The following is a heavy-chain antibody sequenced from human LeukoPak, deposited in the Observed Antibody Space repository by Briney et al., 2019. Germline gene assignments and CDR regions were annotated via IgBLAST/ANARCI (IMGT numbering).Heavy chain of an antibody. Sequence: ASVKVSCKASGYTFTSYDINWVRQATGQGLEWMGWMNPNSGNTGYAQKFQGRVTMTSNTSISTAYMELSSLRSEDTAVYYCARGLRVFGENYYYYMDVWGKGTTVTVSS. D-gene: IGHD3-3*01. CDR3: ARGLRVFGENYYYYMDV. CDR2: MNPNSGNT. CDR1: GYTFTSYD. J-gene: IGHJ6*03. V-gene: IGHV1-8*01.